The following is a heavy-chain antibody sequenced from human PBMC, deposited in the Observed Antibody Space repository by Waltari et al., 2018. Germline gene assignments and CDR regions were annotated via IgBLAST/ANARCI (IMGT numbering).Heavy chain of an antibody. CDR1: GYSFTTYA. CDR3: ARPSLGQYYFYGMEV. Sequence: VQLVQSGGEVKKPGASVKVSCRASGYSFTTYAISWVGQAPGQGLEWTGWIRADTGNTIYAQNLQGRVTLTADTSSSTAYMELRSLRSDDTAVYYCARPSLGQYYFYGMEVWGQGTTVTVSS. V-gene: IGHV1-18*01. CDR2: IRADTGNT. D-gene: IGHD1-26*01. J-gene: IGHJ6*02.